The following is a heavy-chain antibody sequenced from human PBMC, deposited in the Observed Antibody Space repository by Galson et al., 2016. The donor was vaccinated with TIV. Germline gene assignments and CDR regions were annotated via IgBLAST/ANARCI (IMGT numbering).Heavy chain of an antibody. CDR2: INPIFGTA. CDR3: ARGSGYSFGSGSSYFDY. CDR1: GGIFSNFV. Sequence: SVKVSCKASGGIFSNFVISWVRQAPGQGLEWMGSINPIFGTANYAQKFQGRVTITADTSTSTFYMDLSSLRSEDTAIYYCARGSGYSFGSGSSYFDYWGQGSLVTVSS. J-gene: IGHJ4*02. D-gene: IGHD3-10*01. V-gene: IGHV1-69*06.